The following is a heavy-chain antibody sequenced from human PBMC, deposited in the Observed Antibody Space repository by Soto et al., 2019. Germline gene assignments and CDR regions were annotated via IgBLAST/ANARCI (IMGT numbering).Heavy chain of an antibody. V-gene: IGHV4-59*01. Sequence: ETLSLTCTVSGGSISSYYWSWIRQPPGKGLEWIGYIYYSGSTNYNPSLKSRVTISVDTSKNQFSLKLSSVTAADTAVYYCARSDYDSSGYYSRGPMDFDFWGQGTLVTVSS. J-gene: IGHJ4*02. CDR2: IYYSGST. CDR3: ARSDYDSSGYYSRGPMDFDF. D-gene: IGHD3-22*01. CDR1: GGSISSYY.